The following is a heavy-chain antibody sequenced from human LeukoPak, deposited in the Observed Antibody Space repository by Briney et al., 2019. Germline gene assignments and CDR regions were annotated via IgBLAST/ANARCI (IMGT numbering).Heavy chain of an antibody. V-gene: IGHV1-8*01. D-gene: IGHD6-13*01. Sequence: AASVKVSCKASGYTFTSYDINWVRQATGQGLEWMGWMSPNSGNTGYAQKFQGRVTITRNTSISTAYMELSSLRSEDTAVYYCARSSSSWRKLYDYWGQGTLVTVSS. CDR3: ARSSSSWRKLYDY. CDR2: MSPNSGNT. J-gene: IGHJ4*02. CDR1: GYTFTSYD.